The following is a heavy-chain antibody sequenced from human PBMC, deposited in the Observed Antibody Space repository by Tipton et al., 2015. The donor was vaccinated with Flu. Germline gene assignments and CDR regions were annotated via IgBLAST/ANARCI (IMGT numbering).Heavy chain of an antibody. V-gene: IGHV4-59*07. Sequence: TLSLTCTVSGGSISSYYWSWIRQPPGKGLEWIGYIYYSGSTNYNPSLKSRVTISVDTSKSQFSLKLSSVTAADTAVYYCARRYYDSSGPLDYWGQGTLVTVSS. J-gene: IGHJ4*02. CDR2: IYYSGST. CDR1: GGSISSYY. D-gene: IGHD3-22*01. CDR3: ARRYYDSSGPLDY.